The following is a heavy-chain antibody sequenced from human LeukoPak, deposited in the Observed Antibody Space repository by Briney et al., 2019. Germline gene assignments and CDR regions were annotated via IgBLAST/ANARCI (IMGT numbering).Heavy chain of an antibody. J-gene: IGHJ5*02. CDR3: ARANRGWGTRGWFDP. Sequence: PSETLSLTCAVYGGSFSGYYWSWIRQPPGKGLEWIGSIFYSGNTYDNPSLKSRVTISVDTSKNQFSLKLSSVTAADTAVYYCARANRGWGTRGWFDPWGQGTLVTVSS. V-gene: IGHV4-34*12. CDR1: GGSFSGYY. CDR2: IFYSGNT. D-gene: IGHD6-19*01.